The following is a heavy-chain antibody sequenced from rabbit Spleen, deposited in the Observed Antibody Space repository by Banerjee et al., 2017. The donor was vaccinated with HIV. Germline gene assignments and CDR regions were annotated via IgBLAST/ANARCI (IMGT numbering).Heavy chain of an antibody. J-gene: IGHJ4*01. CDR3: VREVAAKFNL. CDR2: IDPVFDAA. CDR1: GFDLSNYG. D-gene: IGHD4-1*01. V-gene: IGHV1S47*01. Sequence: QEQLEESGGGLVQPGESLTLSCKASGFDLSNYGVSWVRQAPGKGLEWIGYIDPVFDAAYYATWVNGRFTISSHNAQNTLYLQLNSLTAADTATYFCVREVAAKFNLWGQGTLVTVS.